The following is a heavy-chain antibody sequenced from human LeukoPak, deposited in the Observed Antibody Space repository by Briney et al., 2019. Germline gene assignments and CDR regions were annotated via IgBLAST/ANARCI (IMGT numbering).Heavy chain of an antibody. J-gene: IGHJ4*02. CDR1: GFTFSSYA. CDR2: ISGSGGST. D-gene: IGHD2-2*01. Sequence: PGGSLRLSCVASGFTFSSYAMSWVRQAPGKGLEWVSAISGSGGSTYYADSVKGRFTISRDNSKNTLYLQMNSLRAEDTAVYYCAKTSRGWSHFDYWGQGTLVTVSS. V-gene: IGHV3-23*01. CDR3: AKTSRGWSHFDY.